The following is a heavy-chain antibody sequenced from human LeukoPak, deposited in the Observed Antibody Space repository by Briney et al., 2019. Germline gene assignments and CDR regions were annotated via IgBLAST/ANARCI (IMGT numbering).Heavy chain of an antibody. V-gene: IGHV3-23*01. D-gene: IGHD1-1*01. CDR1: GFTFSSYA. CDR2: ISGSGGST. CDR3: ARTAPYAVSWNAKANSYYFDY. J-gene: IGHJ4*02. Sequence: GGSLRLSCAASGFTFSSYAMSWVRQAPGKGLEWVSAISGSGGSTYYADSVKGRFTISRDNSKNTLYLKMNSLRSEDPAVYYCARTAPYAVSWNAKANSYYFDYWGQGSLVTVPS.